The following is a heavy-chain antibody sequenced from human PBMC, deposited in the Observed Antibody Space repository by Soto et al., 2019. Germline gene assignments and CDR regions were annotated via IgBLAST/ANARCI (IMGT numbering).Heavy chain of an antibody. V-gene: IGHV3-23*01. D-gene: IGHD2-2*01. J-gene: IGHJ5*02. CDR1: GFTFSSYA. CDR2: ISGSGGST. Sequence: WGSLRLSCAASGFTFSSYAMSWVRQAPGKGLEWVSAISGSGGSTYYADSVKGRFTISRDNSKNTLYLQMNSLRAEDTAVYYCARVPYCSSSGCYSWFDPWGQGTLVTVSS. CDR3: ARVPYCSSSGCYSWFDP.